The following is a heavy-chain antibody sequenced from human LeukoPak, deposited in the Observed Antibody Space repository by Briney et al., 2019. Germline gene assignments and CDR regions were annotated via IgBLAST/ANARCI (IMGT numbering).Heavy chain of an antibody. CDR3: ARLSNYVDY. CDR1: GDSISSYY. V-gene: IGHV4-59*08. J-gene: IGHJ4*02. Sequence: SETLSLTCTVSGDSISSYYWSWIRQPPGKGLEWIGYIFYSGSTNYNPSLKSRVTISVDTSKNQFSLKLSSVTAADTAVYHCARLSNYVDYWGQGTLVTVSS. CDR2: IFYSGST.